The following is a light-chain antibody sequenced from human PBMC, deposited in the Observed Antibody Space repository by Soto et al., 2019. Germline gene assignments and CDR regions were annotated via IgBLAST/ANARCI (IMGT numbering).Light chain of an antibody. CDR1: LSDVGGQNL. CDR2: DVN. CDR3: SSYTGTNVI. Sequence: QSALTQPPSASGSPGQSVTISCTCTLSDVGGQNLVSWYRQDPGKAPKLIIYDVNQRPSGVPERFSGSQSGSTASLTVSGLQAEDEANYYCSSYTGTNVIFGGGTKLTVL. V-gene: IGLV2-8*01. J-gene: IGLJ2*01.